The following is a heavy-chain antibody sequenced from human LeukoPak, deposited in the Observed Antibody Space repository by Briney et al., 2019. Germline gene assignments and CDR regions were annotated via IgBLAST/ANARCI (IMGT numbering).Heavy chain of an antibody. D-gene: IGHD3-9*01. CDR2: IKQDGSEK. J-gene: IGHJ4*02. V-gene: IGHV3-7*03. CDR3: ARGDILTGYYRPPYFDY. Sequence: GGSLRLSCAASGFTFSSYWISWVRQAPGKGLEWVANIKQDGSEKYYVDSVKGRFTISRDNAKNSLYLQMNSLRAEDAAVYYCARGDILTGYYRPPYFDYWGQGTLVTVSS. CDR1: GFTFSSYW.